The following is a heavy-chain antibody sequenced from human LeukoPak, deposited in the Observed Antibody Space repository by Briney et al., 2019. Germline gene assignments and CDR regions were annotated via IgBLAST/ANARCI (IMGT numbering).Heavy chain of an antibody. Sequence: GGSLRLSCAASGFTVSNNYMSWVRQAPGKGLEWVSVIYSGGSTYYADSVKGRFTISRDNSKNTLYLQMNSLRAEDTAVYYCARYSSSWYYYYGMDVWGQGTTVTVSS. J-gene: IGHJ6*02. CDR1: GFTVSNNY. V-gene: IGHV3-53*01. CDR2: IYSGGST. D-gene: IGHD6-13*01. CDR3: ARYSSSWYYYYGMDV.